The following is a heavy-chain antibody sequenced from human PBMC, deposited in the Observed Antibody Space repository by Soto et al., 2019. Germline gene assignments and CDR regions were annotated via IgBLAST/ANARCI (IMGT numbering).Heavy chain of an antibody. CDR1: GASITNDAFF. CDR2: ITYGGSI. D-gene: IGHD5-18*01. V-gene: IGHV4-31*03. J-gene: IGHJ4*02. CDR3: AKMERTQLWLLVQN. Sequence: QVQLQEAGPRLVKPSQTLSLTCTVSGASITNDAFFWTWVRRHPEKGLEWLAYITYGGSIYYDPSLRSRLTLSIDKSKSQFSLNVRSVTAADTAVYYCAKMERTQLWLLVQNWGQGLLVTVSS.